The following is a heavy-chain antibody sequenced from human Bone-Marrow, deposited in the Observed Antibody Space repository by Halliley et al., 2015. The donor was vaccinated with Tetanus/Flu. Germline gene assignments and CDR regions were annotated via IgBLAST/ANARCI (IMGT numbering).Heavy chain of an antibody. V-gene: IGHV4-59*01. CDR3: ARQQLPNGASHFDY. CDR2: IYYSGST. D-gene: IGHD6-13*01. Sequence: TLSLTCIVSGDSMSSYYWSWIRQPPGKGLEWIGYIYYSGSTNYNPSLKSRVTISVDTSKNQFSLKLTSVTAADTAVYYCARQQLPNGASHFDYWGQGTLVTVSS. J-gene: IGHJ4*02. CDR1: GDSMSSYY.